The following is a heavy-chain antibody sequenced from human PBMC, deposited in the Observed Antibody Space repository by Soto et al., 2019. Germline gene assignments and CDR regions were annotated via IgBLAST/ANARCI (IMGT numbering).Heavy chain of an antibody. CDR1: GGTFSSYA. D-gene: IGHD5-18*01. CDR2: IIPIFGTA. V-gene: IGHV1-69*12. CDR3: ASSAMDHYYYGMDV. Sequence: QVQRVQSGAEVKKPGSSVKVSCKSSGGTFSSYAISWVRQAPGQGLEWMGGIIPIFGTADYAQKFQGRVTITADESTSTAYMELSSLRSEDTAVYYCASSAMDHYYYGMDVWGQGTTVTVSS. J-gene: IGHJ6*02.